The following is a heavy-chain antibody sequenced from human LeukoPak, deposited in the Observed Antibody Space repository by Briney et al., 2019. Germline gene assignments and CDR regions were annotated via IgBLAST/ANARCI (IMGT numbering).Heavy chain of an antibody. Sequence: GGSLRLSCAASGFTFSSYEMNRVRQAPGKGLEWVSYISSSGSTIYYADSVKGRFTISRDNAKNSLYLQMNSLRAEDTAVYYCARARYCSSTSCFGALKYWGQGTLVTVSS. CDR3: ARARYCSSTSCFGALKY. J-gene: IGHJ4*02. CDR1: GFTFSSYE. CDR2: ISSSGSTI. V-gene: IGHV3-48*03. D-gene: IGHD2-2*01.